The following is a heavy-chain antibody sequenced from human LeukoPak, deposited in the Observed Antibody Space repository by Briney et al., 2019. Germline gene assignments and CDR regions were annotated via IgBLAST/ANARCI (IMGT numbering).Heavy chain of an antibody. D-gene: IGHD2-8*01. Sequence: GGSLRLSCAASGFTFSSYGMHWVRQAPGKGLEWVAFMRYDGSNKYYADSVKGRFTISRDNSKNTLYLQMNSLRAEDTAVYYCAKVRGVSSGFDYWGQGTLVTVSS. V-gene: IGHV3-30*02. CDR2: MRYDGSNK. J-gene: IGHJ4*02. CDR3: AKVRGVSSGFDY. CDR1: GFTFSSYG.